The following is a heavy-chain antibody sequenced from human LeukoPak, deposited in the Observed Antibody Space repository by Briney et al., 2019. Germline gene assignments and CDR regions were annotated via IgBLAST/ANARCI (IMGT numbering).Heavy chain of an antibody. CDR3: ARICKSGSEPIDY. V-gene: IGHV1-2*02. CDR2: INPKSGGT. Sequence: ASVKVSCKASGYTFTDYYMHWVRQAPGQGHEWMGWINPKSGGTNYAQKFQGRVTMTRDTSISTAYMELSRLRSDDTAVYYCARICKSGSEPIDYWGQGTLVTVSS. J-gene: IGHJ4*02. CDR1: GYTFTDYY. D-gene: IGHD3-10*01.